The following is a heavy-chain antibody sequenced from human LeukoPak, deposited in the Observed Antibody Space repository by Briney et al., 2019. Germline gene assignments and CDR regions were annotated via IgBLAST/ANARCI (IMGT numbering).Heavy chain of an antibody. J-gene: IGHJ5*01. D-gene: IGHD1-7*01. V-gene: IGHV3-23*01. CDR2: IIADADDT. CDR3: ARDGTTTRYNWFDS. CDR1: GFTFGNYA. Sequence: GGSLRLSCAASGFTFGNYAMSWVRQAPGKGLEWVSGIIADADDTYYADSVKGRFTISRDHSKNILHLQMNSLRAEDAAIYYCARDGTTTRYNWFDSWGQGTLVTVSS.